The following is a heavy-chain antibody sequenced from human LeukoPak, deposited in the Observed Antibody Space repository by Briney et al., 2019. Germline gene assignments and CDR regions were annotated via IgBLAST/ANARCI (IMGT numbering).Heavy chain of an antibody. CDR1: GFTFSSYG. CDR2: ISGSGGST. Sequence: GGSLRLSCAASGFTFSSYGMSWVRQAPGKGLEWVSAISGSGGSTYYADSVKGRFTISRDNSKNTLYLQMNSLRAEDTAVYYCAKDRDGSFGCFDYWGQGTLVTVSS. V-gene: IGHV3-23*01. D-gene: IGHD5-24*01. J-gene: IGHJ4*02. CDR3: AKDRDGSFGCFDY.